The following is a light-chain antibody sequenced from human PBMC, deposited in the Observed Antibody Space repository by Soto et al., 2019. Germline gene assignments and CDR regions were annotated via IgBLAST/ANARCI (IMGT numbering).Light chain of an antibody. Sequence: IHMTHSPATLSGSVLYRVTITCLASQTISSWLAWYQQKPGKAPKLLIYKASTLKSGVPSRFSGSGSGTEFTLTISSLQPDDFATYYCQQYNSYPWTFGQGTKVDIK. CDR2: KAS. J-gene: IGKJ1*01. CDR3: QQYNSYPWT. CDR1: QTISSW. V-gene: IGKV1-5*03.